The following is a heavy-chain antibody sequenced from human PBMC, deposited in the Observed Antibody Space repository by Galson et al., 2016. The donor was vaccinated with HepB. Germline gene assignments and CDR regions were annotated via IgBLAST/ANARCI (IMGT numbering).Heavy chain of an antibody. J-gene: IGHJ4*02. CDR1: GFTFNSYW. D-gene: IGHD3-9*01. CDR3: ARDGRYFDWLLSPIFDS. CDR2: IKQDGSEK. V-gene: IGHV3-7*03. Sequence: SLRLSCAASGFTFNSYWMNWVRQAPGKGLEWVANIKQDGSEKYYLDSVRGRFTISRDNAKNYLYLTMNSLRAEDTAGYYCARDGRYFDWLLSPIFDSWGQGTLVTVSS.